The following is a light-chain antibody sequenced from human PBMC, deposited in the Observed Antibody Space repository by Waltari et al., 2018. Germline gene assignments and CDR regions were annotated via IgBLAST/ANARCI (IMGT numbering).Light chain of an antibody. CDR1: QDISNW. CDR2: STS. V-gene: IGKV1-12*01. J-gene: IGKJ1*01. Sequence: DIQMTQSPSSLSASVGDRVTITCQASQDISNWLAWYQQKPGKAPKLLIHSTSSLQSGVPSRCSGSGSGTEFTLSFSSLQPEDFATYCCQQHNTVPPTFGQVTKVEIK. CDR3: QQHNTVPPT.